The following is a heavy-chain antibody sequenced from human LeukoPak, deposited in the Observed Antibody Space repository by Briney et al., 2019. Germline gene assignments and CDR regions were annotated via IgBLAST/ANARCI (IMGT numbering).Heavy chain of an antibody. CDR2: ISAYNGNT. V-gene: IGHV1-18*01. Sequence: ASVKVSCKASGYTFTSYGISWVRQAPGQGLEGMGWISAYNGNTNYAQKLQGRVTMTTDTSTSTAYMELSRLRSDDTAVYYCARGGYYYDSTNRDAFDIWGQGTMVTVSS. D-gene: IGHD3-22*01. CDR1: GYTFTSYG. CDR3: ARGGYYYDSTNRDAFDI. J-gene: IGHJ3*02.